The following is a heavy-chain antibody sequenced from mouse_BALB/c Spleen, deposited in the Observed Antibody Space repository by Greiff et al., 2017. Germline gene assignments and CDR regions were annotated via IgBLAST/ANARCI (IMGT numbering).Heavy chain of an antibody. J-gene: IGHJ2*01. CDR2: ISSGGGST. CDR1: GFAFSSYD. V-gene: IGHV5-12-1*01. Sequence: EVQLVESGGGLVKPGGSLKLSCAASGFAFSSYDMSWVRQTPEKRLEWVAYISSGGGSTYYPDTVKGRFTISRDNAKNTLYLQMSSLKSEDTAMYYCARHDLRTTALDYWGQGTTLTVSS. CDR3: ARHDLRTTALDY. D-gene: IGHD1-2*01.